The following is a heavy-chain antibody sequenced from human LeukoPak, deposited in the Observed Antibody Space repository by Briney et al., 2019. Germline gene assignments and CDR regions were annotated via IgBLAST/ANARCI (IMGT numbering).Heavy chain of an antibody. Sequence: PGGSLRLSCAVSGFTFSSYSMNWVRQAPGKGLEWVSYISSSSSIYHADSVKGRFTISRDNAKNSVYLQMNSLRAEDTAVYYCARDGVGYFDYWGQGTLVTVSS. V-gene: IGHV3-48*04. J-gene: IGHJ4*02. D-gene: IGHD1-26*01. CDR1: GFTFSSYS. CDR2: ISSSSSI. CDR3: ARDGVGYFDY.